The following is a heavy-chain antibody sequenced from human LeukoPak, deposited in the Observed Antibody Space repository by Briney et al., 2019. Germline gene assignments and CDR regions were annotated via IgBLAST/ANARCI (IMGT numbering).Heavy chain of an antibody. D-gene: IGHD3-22*01. CDR3: ATPIVVVITAAFDI. CDR1: GFTFSSYA. CDR2: ISYDGSNK. Sequence: GGSLRLSCAASGFTFSSYAMHWVRQAPGKGLEWVAVISYDGSNKYYADSVKGRFTISRDNSKNTLYLQMNSLRAEDTAVYYCATPIVVVITAAFDIWGQGTMVTVSS. V-gene: IGHV3-30*04. J-gene: IGHJ3*02.